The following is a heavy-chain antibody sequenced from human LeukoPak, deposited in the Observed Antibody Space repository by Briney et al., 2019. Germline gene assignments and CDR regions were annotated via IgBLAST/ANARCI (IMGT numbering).Heavy chain of an antibody. J-gene: IGHJ4*02. D-gene: IGHD3-22*01. Sequence: PSQTLSLTCAISGDSVSSNSAAWTWIRQSPSRGLEWLGRTYYRSKWYNDYAESVKSRITINPDTSKNQFSLQLNSVTPEDTAVYYCARDAPYHYDSSGYFPFDYWGQGTLVTVSS. V-gene: IGHV6-1*01. CDR2: TYYRSKWYN. CDR3: ARDAPYHYDSSGYFPFDY. CDR1: GDSVSSNSAA.